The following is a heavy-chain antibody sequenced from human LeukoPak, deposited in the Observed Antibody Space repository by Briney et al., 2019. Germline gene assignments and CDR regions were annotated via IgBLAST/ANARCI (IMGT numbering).Heavy chain of an antibody. V-gene: IGHV3-23*01. D-gene: IGHD3-3*01. J-gene: IGHJ4*02. CDR3: AKDRQDLNVLRFLEWLSPFDY. CDR1: GFTFSSYA. Sequence: GGSVRLSCAASGFTFSSYAMSWVRQAPGKGLEWVSAISGSGGSTYYADSVKGRFTISRDNSKNTLYLQMNSLRAEDTAVYYCAKDRQDLNVLRFLEWLSPFDYWGQGTLVTVSS. CDR2: ISGSGGST.